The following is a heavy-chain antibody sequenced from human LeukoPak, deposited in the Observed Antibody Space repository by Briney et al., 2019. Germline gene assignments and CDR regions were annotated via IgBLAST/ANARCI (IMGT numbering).Heavy chain of an antibody. CDR2: FDPEDGET. CDR1: GYTLTELS. V-gene: IGHV1-24*01. Sequence: ASVKVSCKVSGYTLTELSMHWVRQAPGKGLEWMGGFDPEDGETIYAQKFQGRVTMTEDTSTDTAYMELSSLRSEDTAVYYCARDGYRGYSYGHPNWFDPWGQGTLVTVSS. D-gene: IGHD5-18*01. CDR3: ARDGYRGYSYGHPNWFDP. J-gene: IGHJ5*02.